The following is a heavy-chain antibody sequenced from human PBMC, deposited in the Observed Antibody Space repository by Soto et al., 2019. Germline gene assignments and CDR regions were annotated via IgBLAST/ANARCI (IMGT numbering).Heavy chain of an antibody. CDR3: ARVDSSGSYFDY. V-gene: IGHV4-59*01. CDR2: IYYTGST. D-gene: IGHD3-22*01. J-gene: IGHJ4*02. Sequence: TLSLTCTVSGGSISSYYWSWIRQPPGKGLEWIAYIYYTGSTNYNPSLKSRVTLSADTSKNQFSLKLSSVTAADTAMYYCARVDSSGSYFDYWGQGTLVTVSS. CDR1: GGSISSYY.